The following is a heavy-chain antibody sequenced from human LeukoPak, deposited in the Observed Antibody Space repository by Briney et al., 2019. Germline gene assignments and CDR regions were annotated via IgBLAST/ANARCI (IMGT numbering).Heavy chain of an antibody. Sequence: PSETLSLTCAVSGYSISSGYYWGWIRQPPGKGLEWIGSIYHSGGTYYNPSLKSRVTISVDTSKNQFSLKLSSVTAADTAVYYCAREAAAGKRMDVWGKGTTVTVSS. CDR2: IYHSGGT. CDR3: AREAAAGKRMDV. V-gene: IGHV4-38-2*02. J-gene: IGHJ6*04. CDR1: GYSISSGYY. D-gene: IGHD6-13*01.